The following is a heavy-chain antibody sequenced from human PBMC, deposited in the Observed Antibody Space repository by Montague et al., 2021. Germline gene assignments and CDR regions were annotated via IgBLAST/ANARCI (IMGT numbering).Heavy chain of an antibody. D-gene: IGHD6-19*01. Sequence: SLRLSCAASGFTFSSYAMAWVRQAPGKGLEWVSLIVGNGGNTFYADSVKGRFTISRDNSKNTLYLQMNSLRADDTAAYYCAKRDSSGLLYFDYWGQGTLVTVSS. V-gene: IGHV3-23*01. CDR3: AKRDSSGLLYFDY. CDR2: IVGNGGNT. CDR1: GFTFSSYA. J-gene: IGHJ4*02.